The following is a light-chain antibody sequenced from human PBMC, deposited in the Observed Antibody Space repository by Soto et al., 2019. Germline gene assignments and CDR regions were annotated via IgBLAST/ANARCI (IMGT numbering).Light chain of an antibody. CDR1: TGAVTSGYY. J-gene: IGLJ3*02. Sequence: QAVVTQEPSLTVSPGGTVTLTCASSTGAVTSGYYPNWFQQKPGQEPRALIYSTSNTHSWTPARFSGSLLGGKGALTLSGVQPEDEAEYYCLLFDGGAWVFGGGTKVTVL. V-gene: IGLV7-43*01. CDR2: STS. CDR3: LLFDGGAWV.